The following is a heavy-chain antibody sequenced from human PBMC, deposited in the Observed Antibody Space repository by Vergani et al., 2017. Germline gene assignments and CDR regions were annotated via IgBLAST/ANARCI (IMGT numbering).Heavy chain of an antibody. CDR3: ARDRVTYYYDSSGYYYSLNYAFDI. J-gene: IGHJ3*02. V-gene: IGHV1-46*03. CDR1: GYTFTSYY. CDR2: INPSGGST. Sequence: QVQLVQSGAEVKKPGASVKVSCKASGYTFTSYYMHWVRQAPGQGLEWMGIINPSGGSTRYAQKFQGRVTMTRDTSTSTVYMELSSLRSEDTAVYYCARDRVTYYYDSSGYYYSLNYAFDIWGQGTMVTVSS. D-gene: IGHD3-22*01.